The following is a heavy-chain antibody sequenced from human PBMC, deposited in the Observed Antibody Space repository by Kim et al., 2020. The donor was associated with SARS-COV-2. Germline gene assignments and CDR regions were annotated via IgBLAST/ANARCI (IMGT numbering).Heavy chain of an antibody. CDR1: GGSISSGGYY. CDR3: ARDWFDSHVGRFDP. CDR2: IYYSGST. D-gene: IGHD3-9*01. J-gene: IGHJ5*02. V-gene: IGHV4-31*03. Sequence: SETLSLTCTVSGGSISSGGYYWSWIRQHPGKGLEWIGYIYYSGSTYYNPSLKSRVTISVDTSKNQFSLKLSSVTAADTAVYYCARDWFDSHVGRFDPWGQGTLVTVSS.